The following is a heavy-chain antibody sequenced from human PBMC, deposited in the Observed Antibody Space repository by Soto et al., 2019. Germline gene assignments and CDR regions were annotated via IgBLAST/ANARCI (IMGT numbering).Heavy chain of an antibody. Sequence: QVQLVESGGGVVQPGRSLRLSCAASGFTFSSYGMHWVRQAPGKGLEWVAVISYEGSNKYYADSVKGRFTISRDNSKNTLYLQRNSLRAEDTAVYYCAKDRTVTTYWYFALWGRGTLVTVSS. D-gene: IGHD4-17*01. V-gene: IGHV3-30*18. CDR3: AKDRTVTTYWYFAL. CDR1: GFTFSSYG. CDR2: ISYEGSNK. J-gene: IGHJ2*01.